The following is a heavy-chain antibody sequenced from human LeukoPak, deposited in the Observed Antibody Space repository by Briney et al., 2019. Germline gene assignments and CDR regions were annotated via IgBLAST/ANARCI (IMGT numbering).Heavy chain of an antibody. CDR2: VHHAGSS. CDR1: GESISSLNW. D-gene: IGHD6-13*01. V-gene: IGHV4-4*02. CDR3: ARDSPIAGRYFDF. J-gene: IGHJ4*02. Sequence: SETLSLTCAVSGESISSLNWWSWVRQPPGKGLEWIGEVHHAGSSNYNPPLKSRVTIWVDKSKNQFSLKLNSVTAADTAVYYCARDSPIAGRYFDFWGQGTLVTVSS.